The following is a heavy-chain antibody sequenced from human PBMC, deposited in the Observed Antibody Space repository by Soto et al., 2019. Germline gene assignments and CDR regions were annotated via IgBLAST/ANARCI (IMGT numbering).Heavy chain of an antibody. CDR1: GYTFTSYA. D-gene: IGHD3-3*01. Sequence: GASVKVSCKASGYTFTSYAMHWVRQAPGQRLEWMGWINAGNGNTKYSQKFQGRVTITRDTSASTAYMELSSLRSEDTAVYYCARSTGVLRFLEWLPNFDYWGQGTLVTVSS. V-gene: IGHV1-3*01. CDR2: INAGNGNT. J-gene: IGHJ4*02. CDR3: ARSTGVLRFLEWLPNFDY.